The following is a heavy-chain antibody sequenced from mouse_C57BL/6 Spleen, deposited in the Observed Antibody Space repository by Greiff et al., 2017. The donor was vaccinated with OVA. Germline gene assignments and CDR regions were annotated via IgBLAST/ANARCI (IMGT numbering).Heavy chain of an antibody. V-gene: IGHV1-69*01. D-gene: IGHD2-4*01. Sequence: QVQRQQPGAEHLMPWASVKLSCKASGYTFTSYWMHWVKQRPGQGLEWIGEIDPSDSYTNYNQKFKGKSTLTVDKSSSTAYMQLSSLTSEDSAVYYCARLGLQDDHWGQGTTLTVSS. CDR1: GYTFTSYW. CDR3: ARLGLQDDH. CDR2: IDPSDSYT. J-gene: IGHJ2*01.